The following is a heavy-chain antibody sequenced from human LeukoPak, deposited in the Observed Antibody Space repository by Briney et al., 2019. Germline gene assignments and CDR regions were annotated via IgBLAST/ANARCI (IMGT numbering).Heavy chain of an antibody. CDR1: GRSISSYY. CDR3: ARDQIVGAPGAFDI. J-gene: IGHJ3*02. Sequence: KASETLSLTCTVSGRSISSYYWSWIRQPPEKGLEWIGYIYYSGSTNYNPSLKSRVTISVNTSKNQFSLKLSSVPAADTAVYYCARDQIVGAPGAFDIWGQGTMVTVSS. V-gene: IGHV4-59*01. D-gene: IGHD1-26*01. CDR2: IYYSGST.